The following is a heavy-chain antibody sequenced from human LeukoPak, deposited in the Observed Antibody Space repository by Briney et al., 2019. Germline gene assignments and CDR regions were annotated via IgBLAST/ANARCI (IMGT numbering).Heavy chain of an antibody. Sequence: PGRSLRLSCAASGFTFSSYTMHWVRQAPGKGLEWVAVISYDGSNKYYADSVKGRFTISRDNSKNTLYLQMNSLRAEDMAVYYCARDYRRLGYSYGYYYPDYWGQGTLVTVSS. V-gene: IGHV3-30*04. CDR3: ARDYRRLGYSYGYYYPDY. CDR2: ISYDGSNK. D-gene: IGHD5-18*01. CDR1: GFTFSSYT. J-gene: IGHJ4*02.